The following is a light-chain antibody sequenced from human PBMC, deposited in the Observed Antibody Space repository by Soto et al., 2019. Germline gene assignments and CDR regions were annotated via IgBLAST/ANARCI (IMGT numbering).Light chain of an antibody. Sequence: QSVLTQSPSASASLGASVKLTCTLSSGHSSYAIAWHQQQPEKGPRYLMKLNSDGSHSKGDGIPDRFSGSSSGAERYVTISGLQSEDEAGYYCQPRGTGPAVFGGGNHLTV. CDR1: SGHSSYA. J-gene: IGLJ7*01. V-gene: IGLV4-69*01. CDR3: QPRGTGPAV. CDR2: LNSDGSH.